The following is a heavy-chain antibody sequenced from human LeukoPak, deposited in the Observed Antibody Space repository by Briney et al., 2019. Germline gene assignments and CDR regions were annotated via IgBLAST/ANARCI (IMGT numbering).Heavy chain of an antibody. CDR2: ISAYNGNT. J-gene: IGHJ4*02. Sequence: ASVKVSCKASGYTFTSYGISWVRQAPGQGLEWMGWISAYNGNTNYAQKLQGRVTMTTDTSTSTAYMELRSLRSDDTAVYYCARAVYDSSGYYPFDYWGQGTLVTASS. CDR3: ARAVYDSSGYYPFDY. V-gene: IGHV1-18*01. CDR1: GYTFTSYG. D-gene: IGHD3-22*01.